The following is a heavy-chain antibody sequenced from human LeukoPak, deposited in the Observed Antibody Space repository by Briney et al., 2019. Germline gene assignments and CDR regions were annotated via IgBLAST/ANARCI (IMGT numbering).Heavy chain of an antibody. D-gene: IGHD6-19*01. CDR3: AKNPLLAGTIYFDY. CDR1: GFTFSNHA. Sequence: PGGSLRLSCAASGFTFSNHAMSWVRQAPGKGLEWVSSISGGGDRINYADSVKGRFTISRDNSRNTLYLQMNNLGAEDTAVYYCAKNPLLAGTIYFDYRGQGTLVTVSS. CDR2: ISGGGDRI. J-gene: IGHJ4*02. V-gene: IGHV3-23*01.